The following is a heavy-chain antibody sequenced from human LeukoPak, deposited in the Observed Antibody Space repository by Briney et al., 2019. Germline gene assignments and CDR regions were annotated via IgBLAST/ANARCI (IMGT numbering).Heavy chain of an antibody. Sequence: GESLKISCKGSGYSFTIYGIGWVRQMLGKGLEWMGIIYPGDSDTRYSTSFQGQVTISVDNSISTAYLQWSSLKVSDTAIYYCAIFDFLFGEIDNWFDPWGQGTQVTVSS. J-gene: IGHJ5*02. V-gene: IGHV5-51*01. CDR1: GYSFTIYG. CDR3: AIFDFLFGEIDNWFDP. CDR2: IYPGDSDT. D-gene: IGHD3-16*01.